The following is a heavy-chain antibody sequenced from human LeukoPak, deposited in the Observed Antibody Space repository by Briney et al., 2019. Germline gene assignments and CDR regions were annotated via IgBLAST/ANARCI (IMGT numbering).Heavy chain of an antibody. CDR2: ISGSGGST. CDR3: AKAHYYDSSGYYGGYMDV. CDR1: GFTFSSYA. J-gene: IGHJ6*03. V-gene: IGHV3-23*01. Sequence: PGGSLRLSCAASGFTFSSYAMSWVRQAPGKGLEWVSAISGSGGSTYYADSVKGRFTISRDNSKNTLYLQMNSLRAEDTAVYYCAKAHYYDSSGYYGGYMDVWGKGTTVTVSS. D-gene: IGHD3-22*01.